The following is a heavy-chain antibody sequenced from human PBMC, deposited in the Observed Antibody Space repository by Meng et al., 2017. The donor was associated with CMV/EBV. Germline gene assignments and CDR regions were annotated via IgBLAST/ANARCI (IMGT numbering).Heavy chain of an antibody. CDR2: INPSGGST. CDR1: GYTFTSYY. CDR3: ARVTDFWSTPWGFDP. Sequence: ASVKVSCKASGYTFTSYYMHWVRQAPGQGLEWMGIINPSGGSTSYAQKFQGRVTMTRDTSTSTVYMELSRLRSDDTAVYYCARVTDFWSTPWGFDPWGQGTLVTVSS. D-gene: IGHD3-3*01. J-gene: IGHJ5*01. V-gene: IGHV1-46*01.